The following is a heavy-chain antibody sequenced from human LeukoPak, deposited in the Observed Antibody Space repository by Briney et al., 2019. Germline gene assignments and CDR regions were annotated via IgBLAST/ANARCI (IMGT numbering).Heavy chain of an antibody. CDR2: ITSNGGST. J-gene: IGHJ6*03. CDR3: ARNSYYDFWSGYSIYYYYYMDV. CDR1: GFTFSSYA. V-gene: IGHV3-64*01. Sequence: PGGSLRLSCAASGFTFSSYAMHWVRQAPGKGLEYVSTITSNGGSTYYANSVKGRFTISRDNSKNTLCLQMGSLRAEDMAVYYCARNSYYDFWSGYSIYYYYYMDVWGKGTTVTVSS. D-gene: IGHD3-3*01.